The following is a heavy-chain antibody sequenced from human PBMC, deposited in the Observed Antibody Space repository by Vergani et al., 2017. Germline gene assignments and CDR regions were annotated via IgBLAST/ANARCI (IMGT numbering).Heavy chain of an antibody. CDR3: ATKSXGTPGCQIGYFRE. J-gene: IGHJ1*01. CDR2: ISYDGTQK. V-gene: IGHV3-30*03. CDR1: GFTSSYYG. D-gene: IGHD1-1*01. Sequence: QVHLVESGGGVVQPGRSLILSCVVSGFTSSYYGMHWVRQAPGKGLEWVAVISYDGTQKYYADSVKGRFTISRDNSKSTLYLQMNSLRTDDTAVYYCATKSXGTPGCQIGYFREWGQGTLVTVSS.